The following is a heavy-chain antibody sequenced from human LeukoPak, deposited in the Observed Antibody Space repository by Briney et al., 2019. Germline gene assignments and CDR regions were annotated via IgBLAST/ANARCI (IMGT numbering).Heavy chain of an antibody. V-gene: IGHV3-48*02. J-gene: IGHJ4*02. D-gene: IGHD2-15*01. CDR2: ISSSSTI. CDR1: GLTVSSYS. CDR3: ARARASGRSGFDY. Sequence: GGSLRLSCAASGLTVSSYSMNWVRQAPGKGLEWVSYISSSSTIYYADSVKGRFTISRDNAKNSLYLQMNGLRDEDTAVYYCARARASGRSGFDYWGQGTLVTVSS.